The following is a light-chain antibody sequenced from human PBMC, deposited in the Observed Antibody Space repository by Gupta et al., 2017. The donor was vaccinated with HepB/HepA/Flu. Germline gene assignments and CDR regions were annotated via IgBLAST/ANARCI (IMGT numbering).Light chain of an antibody. CDR1: QDINSY. Sequence: DIQLTQSPSFLSASLGDRVTITCRASQDINSYLIWYQQKPGKAPKLLIYSASTLQSGVPSRFSGSGSGTEFTLTISSVQPEDFATYYCQQFKSYPITFGQGTRLDIK. CDR3: QQFKSYPIT. J-gene: IGKJ5*01. V-gene: IGKV1-9*01. CDR2: SAS.